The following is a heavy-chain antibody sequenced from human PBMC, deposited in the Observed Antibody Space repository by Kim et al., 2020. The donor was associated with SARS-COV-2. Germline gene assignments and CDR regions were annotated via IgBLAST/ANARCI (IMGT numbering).Heavy chain of an antibody. CDR2: INHSGST. CDR3: ARGRGYNWNFLRPLKVDP. Sequence: SETLSLTCAVYGGSFSGYYWSWIRQPPGKGLEWIGEINHSGSTNYNPSLKSRVTISVDTSKNQFSLKLSSVTAADTAVYYCARGRGYNWNFLRPLKVDPWGEETLVTVSS. D-gene: IGHD1-7*01. V-gene: IGHV4-34*01. J-gene: IGHJ5*02. CDR1: GGSFSGYY.